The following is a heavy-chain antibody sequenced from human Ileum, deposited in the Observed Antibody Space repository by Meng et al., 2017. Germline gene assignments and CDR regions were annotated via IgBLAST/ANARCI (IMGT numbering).Heavy chain of an antibody. J-gene: IGHJ4*02. D-gene: IGHD2/OR15-2a*01. CDR3: AHRLHSKTYFHGGNFDY. Sequence: SGSTLVKSTQTLTLTCTCSGFSLSTPGVGVGWIRQPPGKALESLALIYWDDDKRYSPSLQGRLTISKDTSKNQVALTMTNMDTADTATYYCAHRLHSKTYFHGGNFDYWGQGILVTVSS. V-gene: IGHV2-5*02. CDR2: IYWDDDK. CDR1: GFSLSTPGVG.